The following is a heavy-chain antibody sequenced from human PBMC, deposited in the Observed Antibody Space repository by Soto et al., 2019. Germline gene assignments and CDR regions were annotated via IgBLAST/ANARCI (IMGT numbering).Heavy chain of an antibody. CDR3: VRPDSTGYYSH. V-gene: IGHV5-51*01. CDR1: GYSFTNYW. D-gene: IGHD3-9*01. J-gene: IGHJ4*02. CDR2: INPADSDT. Sequence: GESLKISCTGSGYSFTNYWIGWVRQMPGKGLEWMGIINPADSDTRYSPSFQGQVTVSVDKSISTAYLQRGSLKASDTAMYYCVRPDSTGYYSHWGQGTQVTVSS.